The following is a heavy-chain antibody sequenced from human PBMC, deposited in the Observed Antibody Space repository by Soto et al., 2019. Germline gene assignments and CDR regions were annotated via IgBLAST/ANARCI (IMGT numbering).Heavy chain of an antibody. J-gene: IGHJ3*02. Sequence: GASVKVSCKAPGYTFTSYGISWVRQAPGQGLEWMGWISAYNGNTNYAQKLQGRVTMTTDTSTSTAYMELRSLRSDDTAVYYCARSYRPTYYDFWSGYPSGAFDIWGQGTMVTVSS. CDR3: ARSYRPTYYDFWSGYPSGAFDI. V-gene: IGHV1-18*04. D-gene: IGHD3-3*01. CDR1: GYTFTSYG. CDR2: ISAYNGNT.